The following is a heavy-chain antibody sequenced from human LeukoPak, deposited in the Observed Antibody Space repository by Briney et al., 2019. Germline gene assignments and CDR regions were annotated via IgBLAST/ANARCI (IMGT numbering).Heavy chain of an antibody. J-gene: IGHJ5*02. CDR1: GFTVSRNY. CDR3: ASTDSGSSWGWFDP. Sequence: GGSLRLSCAASGFTVSRNYMSWVRQAPGKGLEWVSVIYSGGRTYYADSVKGRFTISRDNSKNTLYLQMNSLRAEDTALYYCASTDSGSSWGWFDPWGQGTLVTVSS. D-gene: IGHD1-26*01. V-gene: IGHV3-66*01. CDR2: IYSGGRT.